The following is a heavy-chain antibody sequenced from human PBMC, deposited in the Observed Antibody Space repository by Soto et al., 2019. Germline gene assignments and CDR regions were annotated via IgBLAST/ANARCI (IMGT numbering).Heavy chain of an antibody. V-gene: IGHV1-18*01. CDR3: GRGRYGDY. CDR2: ISAHNGNT. Sequence: QVHLVQSGAEVKKPGTSVKVSCKASGYTFTSYGITWVRQAPGQGLEWMGWISAHNGNTDYAQKVQGRVIVTRDTSTSTAYMELRSLRSDDTAVYYCGRGRYGDYWGQGALVTVSS. D-gene: IGHD1-1*01. CDR1: GYTFTSYG. J-gene: IGHJ4*02.